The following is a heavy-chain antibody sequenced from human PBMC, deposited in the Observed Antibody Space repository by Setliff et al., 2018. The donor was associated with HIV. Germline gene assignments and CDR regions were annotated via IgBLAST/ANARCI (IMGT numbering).Heavy chain of an antibody. CDR3: ARDRASSGYSARFDH. D-gene: IGHD3-22*01. CDR2: ISYDSRFI. V-gene: IGHV3-21*01. CDR1: GFTFSNYA. Sequence: PGGSLRLSCVASGFTFSNYAMNWVRQAPGKGMEWVSTISYDSRFIYHADSMKDRFTISRDNAKKLVYLQMNSLRAEETAIYYCARDRASSGYSARFDHWGQGTLVTVSS. J-gene: IGHJ4*02.